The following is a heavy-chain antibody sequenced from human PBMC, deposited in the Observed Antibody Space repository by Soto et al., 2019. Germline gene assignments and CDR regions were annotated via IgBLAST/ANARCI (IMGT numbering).Heavy chain of an antibody. D-gene: IGHD3-10*01. V-gene: IGHV4-31*03. CDR2: IYYSGST. J-gene: IGHJ6*02. Sequence: PSETLSLTCTVSGGSISSGGYYWSWIRQHPGKGLEWIGYIYYSGSTYYNPSLKSRVTISVDTSKNQFSLKLSSVTAADTAVYYCARDDPYMVRDHYYYYGMDVWGQGTTVTVSS. CDR3: ARDDPYMVRDHYYYYGMDV. CDR1: GGSISSGGYY.